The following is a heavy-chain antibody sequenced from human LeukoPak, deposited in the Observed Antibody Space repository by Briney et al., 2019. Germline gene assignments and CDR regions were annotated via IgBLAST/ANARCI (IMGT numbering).Heavy chain of an antibody. CDR3: AKFYSNSAYYYYGMDV. Sequence: GGSLRLSCAASGFTFSSYGMHWVRQAPGKGLEWVAVISYDGSNKYYADSVKGRFTISRDNSKNTLYLQMNSLRAEDTAVYYCAKFYSNSAYYYYGMDVWGQGTTVTVSS. D-gene: IGHD4-4*01. CDR2: ISYDGSNK. V-gene: IGHV3-30*18. CDR1: GFTFSSYG. J-gene: IGHJ6*02.